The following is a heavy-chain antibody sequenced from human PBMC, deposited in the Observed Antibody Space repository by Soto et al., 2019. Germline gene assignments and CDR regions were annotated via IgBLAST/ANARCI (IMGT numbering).Heavy chain of an antibody. D-gene: IGHD1-26*01. V-gene: IGHV1-69*01. CDR3: ARKVVGDTRGYSYYGMDV. Sequence: QVQLVQSGAEVKKPGSSVKVSCKASGGTFSSYAISWVRQAPGQGLEWMGGIIPIFGTANYAQKFQGRVTSTADESTSKAYMELSSLRSEDTAVYYCARKVVGDTRGYSYYGMDVWGQGTTVTVSS. CDR2: IIPIFGTA. CDR1: GGTFSSYA. J-gene: IGHJ6*02.